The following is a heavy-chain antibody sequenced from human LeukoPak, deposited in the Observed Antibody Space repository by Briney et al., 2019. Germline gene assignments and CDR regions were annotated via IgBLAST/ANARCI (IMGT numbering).Heavy chain of an antibody. V-gene: IGHV3-30-3*01. Sequence: GGSLRLSCAASGFTFSSYAMHWVRQAPGKGLEWVAVISYDGSNKYYADSVKGRFTISRDNSKNTLYLQMNSRRAEDTAVYYCARDAAPGHIYYYYYYMDVWGKGTTVTVSS. CDR3: ARDAAPGHIYYYYYYMDV. CDR1: GFTFSSYA. J-gene: IGHJ6*03. D-gene: IGHD6-6*01. CDR2: ISYDGSNK.